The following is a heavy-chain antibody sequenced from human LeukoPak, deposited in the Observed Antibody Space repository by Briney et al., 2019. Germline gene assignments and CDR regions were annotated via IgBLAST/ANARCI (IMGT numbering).Heavy chain of an antibody. CDR1: GFTFSSYA. V-gene: IGHV3-30*04. CDR2: ISYDGSNK. J-gene: IGHJ4*02. D-gene: IGHD6-13*01. Sequence: PGGSPRLSCAASGFTFSSYAMHWVRQAPGKGLEWVAVISYDGSNKYYADSVKGRFTISRDNSKNTLYLQMNSLRAEDTAVYYCARNEAAAGTHYFDYWGQGTLVTVSS. CDR3: ARNEAAAGTHYFDY.